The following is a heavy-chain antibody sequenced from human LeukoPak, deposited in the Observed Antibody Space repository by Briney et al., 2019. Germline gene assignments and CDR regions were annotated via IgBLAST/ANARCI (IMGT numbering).Heavy chain of an antibody. Sequence: PSETLSLTCTVSGYSISSGYYWGWIRQPPGKGLEWIGSIYHSGSTYYNPSLKSRVTISVDTSKNQFSLKLSSVTAADTAVYYCAREGGSYDSSGYYSLYYYFDYWGQGTLVTVSS. CDR3: AREGGSYDSSGYYSLYYYFDY. D-gene: IGHD3-22*01. CDR2: IYHSGST. J-gene: IGHJ4*02. CDR1: GYSISSGYY. V-gene: IGHV4-38-2*02.